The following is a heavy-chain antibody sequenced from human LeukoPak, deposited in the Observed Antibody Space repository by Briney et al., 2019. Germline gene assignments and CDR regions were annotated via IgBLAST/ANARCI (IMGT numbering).Heavy chain of an antibody. V-gene: IGHV3-48*03. CDR3: ARVGVFSSGGFLY. Sequence: GGSLRLSCVASGFSFTTYEMIWVRQAPGKGLEWVSSISSRGGSIYYADSVKGRFTISRDNAKNSLYLQMNSLRAEDTAVYYCARVGVFSSGGFLYGGQETRVTV. D-gene: IGHD6-25*01. J-gene: IGHJ4*02. CDR2: ISSRGGSI. CDR1: GFSFTTYE.